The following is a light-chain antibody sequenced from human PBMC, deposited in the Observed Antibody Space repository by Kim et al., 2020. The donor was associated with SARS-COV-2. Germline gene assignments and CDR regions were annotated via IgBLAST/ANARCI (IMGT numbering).Light chain of an antibody. J-gene: IGLJ3*02. CDR1: SGSIASNY. CDR2: EDN. Sequence: NFMLTQPHSVSESPGKTVTISCTRSSGSIASNYVQWYQQRPGSVPTTVIYEDNQRPSGVPDRFSGSIDRSSNSASLTISGLKTEDEADYYCQSYENSIYWVFGGGTQLTVL. CDR3: QSYENSIYWV. V-gene: IGLV6-57*03.